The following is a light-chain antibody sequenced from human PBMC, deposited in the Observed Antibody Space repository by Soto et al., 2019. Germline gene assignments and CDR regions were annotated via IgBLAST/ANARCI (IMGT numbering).Light chain of an antibody. CDR3: QSYDSSLNEDV. CDR1: GTNIGAAYD. J-gene: IGLJ1*01. Sequence: SGLRQPPSGSGARGQRVTVSCSAGGTNIGAAYDVQWYQHLPGRAPKLLIYASTTRPSGVPDRFSGSRSGSSASLAITGLRAEDEADYYCQSYDSSLNEDVFGPGNKVTV. CDR2: AST. V-gene: IGLV1-40*01.